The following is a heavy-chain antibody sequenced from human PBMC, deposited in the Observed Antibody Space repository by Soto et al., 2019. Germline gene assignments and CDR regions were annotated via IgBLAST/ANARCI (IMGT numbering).Heavy chain of an antibody. J-gene: IGHJ3*01. CDR1: GLTFMDSA. Sequence: SVKVSCKASGLTFMDSAVQWVRQRLGHRLEWIGWIVVGSGNTNYAQDFQGRVTISRDMTTNTVFMDLSSLRSEDSAVYFCEEEVLTSETGGYYFDGFANWGQGKMVTVSS. V-gene: IGHV1-58*01. CDR2: IVVGSGNT. CDR3: EEEVLTSETGGYYFDGFAN. D-gene: IGHD3-22*01.